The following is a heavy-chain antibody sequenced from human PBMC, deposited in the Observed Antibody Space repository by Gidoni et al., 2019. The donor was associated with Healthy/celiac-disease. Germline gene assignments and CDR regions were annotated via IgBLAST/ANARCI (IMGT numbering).Heavy chain of an antibody. Sequence: EVQLVEDGGGWIEPGGSMRLSCAASGFTVSSNSMSWVRQAPGKGLEGVSVIYSGGSTYYADSVKGRFTISRDNSKNTLYLQMNSLRPEDTAVYYCARDPFRRDYWGQGTLVTVSS. CDR1: GFTVSSNS. J-gene: IGHJ4*02. V-gene: IGHV3-53*01. CDR3: ARDPFRRDY. CDR2: IYSGGST.